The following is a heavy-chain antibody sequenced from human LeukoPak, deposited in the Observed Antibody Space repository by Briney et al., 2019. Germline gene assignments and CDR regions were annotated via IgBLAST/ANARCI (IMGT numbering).Heavy chain of an antibody. J-gene: IGHJ1*01. Sequence: GGSLRLSCAASGFTFSVYSMIWVRQAPGKGLEWISYISRSGDTIYNADSVKGRFTISRDNAKNSLYLQMNSLRAEDTAVYFCAPVPGFWGQGTLVTVSS. CDR3: APVPGF. CDR2: ISRSGDTI. V-gene: IGHV3-48*04. CDR1: GFTFSVYS. D-gene: IGHD2-2*01.